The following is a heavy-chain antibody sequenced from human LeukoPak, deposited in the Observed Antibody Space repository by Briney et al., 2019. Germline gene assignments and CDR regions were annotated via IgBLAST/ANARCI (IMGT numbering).Heavy chain of an antibody. J-gene: IGHJ4*02. CDR2: INPSGGST. D-gene: IGHD3-9*01. Sequence: ASVKVSCKASGYTFTSYYMHWVRQAPGQGLEWMGIINPSGGSTSYAQKFQGRGIMTRDTSTSTVYMELSSLRSEDTAVYYYARDWGPDVLRYFVWFYYFDYWGQGTLVTVSS. CDR3: ARDWGPDVLRYFVWFYYFDY. CDR1: GYTFTSYY. V-gene: IGHV1-46*01.